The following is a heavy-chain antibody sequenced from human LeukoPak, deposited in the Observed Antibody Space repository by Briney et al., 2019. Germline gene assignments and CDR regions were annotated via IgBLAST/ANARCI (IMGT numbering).Heavy chain of an antibody. J-gene: IGHJ6*03. V-gene: IGHV4-59*01. CDR1: GGSISSYY. D-gene: IGHD3-9*01. CDR2: IYYSGST. CDR3: ARAYPDILTASYYYYYYMDV. Sequence: SETLSLTCTVSGGSISSYYWSWIRQPPGKGLEWIGYIYYSGSTNYNPSLKSRVTISVDTSKNQFSLKLSSVTAADTAVYYCARAYPDILTASYYYYYYMDVWGKGTTVTISS.